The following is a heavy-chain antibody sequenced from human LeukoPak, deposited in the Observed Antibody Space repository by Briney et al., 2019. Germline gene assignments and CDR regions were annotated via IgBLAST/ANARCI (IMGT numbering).Heavy chain of an antibody. Sequence: SETLSLTCSVSGGSISNYYWSWIRQPAGKGLQWIGRINTSGSTNCNPSLKSRVTMSVDTSKNQFSLKLTSVTAADTAVYYCARQGSGGRAFDIWGQGTMVTVSS. CDR1: GGSISNYY. CDR2: INTSGST. J-gene: IGHJ3*02. D-gene: IGHD1-26*01. V-gene: IGHV4-4*07. CDR3: ARQGSGGRAFDI.